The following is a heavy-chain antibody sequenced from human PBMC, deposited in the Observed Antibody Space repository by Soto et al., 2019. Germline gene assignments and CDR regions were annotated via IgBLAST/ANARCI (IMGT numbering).Heavy chain of an antibody. CDR3: ARGGYCSGGSCYSPGNDY. D-gene: IGHD2-15*01. CDR1: GFTFSSYG. J-gene: IGHJ4*02. CDR2: IWYDGSNK. Sequence: GGSLRLSCAASGFTFSSYGMHWVRQAPGKGLEWVAVIWYDGSNKYYADSVKGRFTISRDNSKNTLYLQMNSLRAEDTAVYYCARGGYCSGGSCYSPGNDYWGQGTLVTVCS. V-gene: IGHV3-33*01.